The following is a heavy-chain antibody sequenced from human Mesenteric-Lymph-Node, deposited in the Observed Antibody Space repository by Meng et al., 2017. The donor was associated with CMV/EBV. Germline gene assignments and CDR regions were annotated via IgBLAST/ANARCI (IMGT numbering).Heavy chain of an antibody. V-gene: IGHV1-46*01. Sequence: SCKATGYRFTRYYMHWVRQAPGQGLEWMGMVDPSDGRTAYAQKFQGRVTMTRDTSTSTVYLDLSSLRSDDTAVYYCAIIAAAGSGADSWGQGTLVTVSS. CDR2: VDPSDGRT. D-gene: IGHD6-13*01. CDR3: AIIAAAGSGADS. J-gene: IGHJ4*02. CDR1: GYRFTRYY.